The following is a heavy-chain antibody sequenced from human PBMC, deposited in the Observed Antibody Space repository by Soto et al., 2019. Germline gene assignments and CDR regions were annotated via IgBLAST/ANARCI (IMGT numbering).Heavy chain of an antibody. CDR1: GGSISSGGYY. CDR2: IYYSGST. Sequence: QVQLQESGPGLVKPSQTLSLTCTVSGGSISSGGYYWSWIRQHPGKGLEWIGYIYYSGSTYYNPSLKSRVTISVDTSKNQFSLKLSSVTAADTAVYYCARANYDILTGYHDIYYFDYWGQGTLVTVSS. J-gene: IGHJ4*02. D-gene: IGHD3-9*01. V-gene: IGHV4-31*03. CDR3: ARANYDILTGYHDIYYFDY.